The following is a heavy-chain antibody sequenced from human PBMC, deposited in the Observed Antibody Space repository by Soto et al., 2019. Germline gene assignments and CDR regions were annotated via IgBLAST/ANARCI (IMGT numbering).Heavy chain of an antibody. J-gene: IGHJ4*02. CDR1: GGSFSGYY. V-gene: IGHV4-34*01. CDR3: AREKSPHYYFDY. Sequence: SETLSLTCAVYGGSFSGYYWSWIRQPPGKGLEWIGEINHSGSTNYNPSLKSRVTISVDTSKNQFSLKLSSVTAADTAVYYCAREKSPHYYFDYWGQGTLVTVSS. CDR2: INHSGST.